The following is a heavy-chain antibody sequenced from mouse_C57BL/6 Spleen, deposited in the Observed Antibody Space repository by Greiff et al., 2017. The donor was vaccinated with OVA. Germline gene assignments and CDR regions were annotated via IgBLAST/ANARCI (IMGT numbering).Heavy chain of an antibody. V-gene: IGHV5-17*01. D-gene: IGHD1-1*01. CDR2: ISSGSSTI. CDR3: ARSLYYGSSFDY. Sequence: DVKLVESGGGLVKPGGSLKLSCAASGFTFSDYGMHWVRQAPEKGLEWVAYISSGSSTIYYADTVKGRFTISRDNAKNTLFLQMTSLRSEDTAMYYCARSLYYGSSFDYWGQGTTLTVSS. J-gene: IGHJ2*01. CDR1: GFTFSDYG.